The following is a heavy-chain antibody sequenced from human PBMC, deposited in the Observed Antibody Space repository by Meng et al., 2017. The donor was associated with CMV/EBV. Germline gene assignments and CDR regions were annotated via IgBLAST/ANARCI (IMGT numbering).Heavy chain of an antibody. V-gene: IGHV4-30-4*08. CDR2: IYYSGST. D-gene: IGHD2/OR15-2a*01. CDR1: GGSSSSGDYY. CDR3: ARTGEYPTFDY. Sequence: QLQLRAPGPVLVNPSQTLSLTGTVSGGSSSSGDYYWSWIRQPTGKGLEWIGYIYYSGSTYYNPSLKSRVTISVDTSKNQFALKLSSVTAADTAVYYCARTGEYPTFDYWGQGTLVTVSS. J-gene: IGHJ4*02.